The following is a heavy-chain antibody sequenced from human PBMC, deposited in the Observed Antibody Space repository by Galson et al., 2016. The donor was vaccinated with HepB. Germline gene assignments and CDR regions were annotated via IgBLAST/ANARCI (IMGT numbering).Heavy chain of an antibody. V-gene: IGHV3-30*04. J-gene: IGHJ4*02. CDR3: ARDLTPLIVVVNTSYFDS. Sequence: LRLSCAASGFPFRSNAMHWVRQAPGKGLEWVAVISYDGSKKVYADSVKGRFTISRDNSKNTFHLQMNSLRPEDTAVYYCARDLTPLIVVVNTSYFDSWGQGTRVTVSS. CDR1: GFPFRSNA. CDR2: ISYDGSKK. D-gene: IGHD3-22*01.